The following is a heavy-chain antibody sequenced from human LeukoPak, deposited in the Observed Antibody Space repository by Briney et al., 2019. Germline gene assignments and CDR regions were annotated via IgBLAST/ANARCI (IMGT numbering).Heavy chain of an antibody. CDR2: ISLAGRT. CDR3: SRESGPFCPFGH. Sequence: SETLSLTCGVSGGSITTTNYWSWVRQPPGGGLEWIGEISLAGRTRYNPSLQSRVHISIDESKNHLYLNLASVTAADTAVYYCSRESGPFCPFGHWGQGTLVAVTS. CDR1: GGSITTTNY. V-gene: IGHV4-4*02. D-gene: IGHD1-26*01. J-gene: IGHJ4*02.